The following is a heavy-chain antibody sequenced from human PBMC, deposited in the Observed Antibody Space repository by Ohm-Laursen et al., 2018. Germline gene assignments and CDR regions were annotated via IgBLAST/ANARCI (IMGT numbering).Heavy chain of an antibody. CDR2: ISYDGSNK. CDR1: GFTFSSYG. J-gene: IGHJ4*02. D-gene: IGHD3-3*01. V-gene: IGHV3-30*03. Sequence: SLRLSCAASGFTFSSYGMHWVRQAPGKGLEWVAVISYDGSNKYYADSVKGRFTISRDNSKNTLYLQMNSLRAEDTAVYYCARGPYYDFWPYYFDYWGQGTLVTVSS. CDR3: ARGPYYDFWPYYFDY.